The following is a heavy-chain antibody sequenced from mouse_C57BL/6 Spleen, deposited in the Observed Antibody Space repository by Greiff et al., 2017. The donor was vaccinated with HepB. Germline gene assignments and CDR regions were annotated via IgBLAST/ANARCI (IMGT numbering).Heavy chain of an antibody. CDR2: IYPGDGDT. CDR1: GYAFSSSW. Sequence: QVQLQQSGPELVKPGASVKISCKASGYAFSSSWMNWVKQRPGKGLEWIGRIYPGDGDTNYNGKFKGKATLTADKSSSTAYMQLSSLTSEDSAVYCCARDYYDYERYAMDYWGQGTSVTVSS. CDR3: ARDYYDYERYAMDY. J-gene: IGHJ4*01. D-gene: IGHD2-4*01. V-gene: IGHV1-82*01.